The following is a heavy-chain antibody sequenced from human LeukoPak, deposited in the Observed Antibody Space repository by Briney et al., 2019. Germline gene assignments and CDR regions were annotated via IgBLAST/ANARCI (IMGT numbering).Heavy chain of an antibody. CDR2: IYPGDSDT. D-gene: IGHD3-10*01. CDR1: GYSFTSYW. Sequence: KPGESLNLSCTGSGYSFTSYWIGWVRQMPGKGLEWMGIIYPGDSDTRYSPSFQGQVTISADKSISTAYLQWSSLKASDSAMYYCATNTMFRGIHAFDIWGQGTMVTVSS. J-gene: IGHJ3*02. CDR3: ATNTMFRGIHAFDI. V-gene: IGHV5-51*01.